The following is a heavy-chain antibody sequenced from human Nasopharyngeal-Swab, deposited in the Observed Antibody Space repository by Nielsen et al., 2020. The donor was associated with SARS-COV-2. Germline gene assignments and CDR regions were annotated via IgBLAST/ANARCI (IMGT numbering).Heavy chain of an antibody. V-gene: IGHV3-21*01. CDR3: ARDRLDYDFWSAYFMDV. D-gene: IGHD3-3*01. CDR1: GFTFNNYN. J-gene: IGHJ6*02. CDR2: ISSSSSYI. Sequence: GESLKISCAASGFTFNNYNFNWVRQAPGKGLGWVSSISSSSSYIYYADSVKGRFTISRDNAKNSLYLQMNSLRAEDTAVYYCARDRLDYDFWSAYFMDVWGQGTTVTVSS.